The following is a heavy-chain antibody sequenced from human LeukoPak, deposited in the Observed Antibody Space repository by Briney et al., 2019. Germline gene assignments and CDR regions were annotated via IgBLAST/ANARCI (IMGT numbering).Heavy chain of an antibody. CDR3: AKLGVDTAMVPSIFY. CDR2: ISGSGGST. CDR1: GFTFSSYA. D-gene: IGHD5-18*01. J-gene: IGHJ4*02. Sequence: GGSLRLSCATSGFTFSSYAMSWVRQAPGKGLEWVSAISGSGGSTYYADSVKGRFTISRDNSKNTLYLQMNSLRAEDTAIYYCAKLGVDTAMVPSIFYWGQGTLVTVSS. V-gene: IGHV3-23*01.